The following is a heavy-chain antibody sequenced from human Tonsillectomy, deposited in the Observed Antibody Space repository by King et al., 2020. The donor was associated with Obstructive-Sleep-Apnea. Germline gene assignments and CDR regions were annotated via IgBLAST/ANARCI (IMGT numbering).Heavy chain of an antibody. CDR1: GGTFSNYA. V-gene: IGHV1-69*12. CDR2: ISAISDTA. Sequence: DQLVQSGAEVKKPGSSVKVSCKASGGTFSNYALAWVRQAPGQGLEWMGGISAISDTANYAQEFQGRVTIAADGSTSTAYMELRNLRSGDTAVYCCARGRAFLRTGYHLDSWGQGTLVTVSS. D-gene: IGHD2-15*01. J-gene: IGHJ4*02. CDR3: ARGRAFLRTGYHLDS.